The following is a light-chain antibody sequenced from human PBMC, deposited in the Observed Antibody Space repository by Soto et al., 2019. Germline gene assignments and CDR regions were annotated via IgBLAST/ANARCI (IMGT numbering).Light chain of an antibody. CDR2: AAS. CDR3: RQLKSFPLS. J-gene: IGKJ4*01. CDR1: QGISSS. V-gene: IGKV1-9*01. Sequence: IQLTQSPSSLSASVGDRVTITCRASQGISSSLAWYQQQPGKAPKLLIYAASTLQSGVPSRFSGSGSGTDFTLTISSLQPEDFATYYCRQLKSFPLSFGGGTKV.